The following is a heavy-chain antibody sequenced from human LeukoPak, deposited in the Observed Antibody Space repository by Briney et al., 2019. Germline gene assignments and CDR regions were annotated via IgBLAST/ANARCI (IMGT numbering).Heavy chain of an antibody. V-gene: IGHV3-49*04. CDR2: IRSKAYGGTT. Sequence: GGSLRLSCAASGFTFGDYAMSWVRQAPGQGLEWVGFIRSKAYGGTTEYAASVKGRFTISRDDSKSIAYLQMNSLKTEDTAVYYCTRVLSIAAVDYWGQGTLVTVSS. CDR1: GFTFGDYA. J-gene: IGHJ4*02. CDR3: TRVLSIAAVDY. D-gene: IGHD6-13*01.